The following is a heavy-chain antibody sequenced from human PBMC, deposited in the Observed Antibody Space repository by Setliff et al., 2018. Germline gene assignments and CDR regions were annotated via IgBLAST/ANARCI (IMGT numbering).Heavy chain of an antibody. V-gene: IGHV1-18*04. CDR1: GYMFKSYG. CDR2: ISAFNDNT. Sequence: ASVKVSCKASGYMFKSYGINWMRQAPGQGFEWMGWISAFNDNTKYAQKFQDRITMTADESATTAYMELTSLRSEDTAVYYCARALGGISAAGNNWLDSWGQGTLVTVSS. J-gene: IGHJ5*01. D-gene: IGHD6-13*01. CDR3: ARALGGISAAGNNWLDS.